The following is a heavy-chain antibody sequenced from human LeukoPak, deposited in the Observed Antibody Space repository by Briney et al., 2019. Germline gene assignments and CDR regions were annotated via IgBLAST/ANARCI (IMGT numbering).Heavy chain of an antibody. V-gene: IGHV1-3*01. CDR2: INVGKGNT. CDR1: GYTFTSYA. CDR3: ARDHVHYYDSSGYWAY. D-gene: IGHD3-22*01. J-gene: IGHJ4*02. Sequence: ASVRVSCKASGYTFTSYAIHWVRQAPGQRLEWMGWINVGKGNTKYSQKFQGTVTITRDTSASTVYMELSSLRSEDTAVYYCARDHVHYYDSSGYWAYWGQGTLVTVSS.